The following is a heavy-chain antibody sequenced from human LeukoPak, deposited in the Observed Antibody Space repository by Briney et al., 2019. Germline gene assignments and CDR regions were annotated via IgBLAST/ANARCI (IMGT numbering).Heavy chain of an antibody. CDR3: ARVSSGYYLDY. D-gene: IGHD3-22*01. Sequence: PSETLSLTCTVSGGSISSYYWSWIRQPPGKGLEWVANIKQDGSEKYYVDSVKGRFTISRDNAKNSLYLQMNSLRAEDTAVYYCARVSSGYYLDYWGQGTLVTVSS. J-gene: IGHJ4*02. V-gene: IGHV3-7*01. CDR2: IKQDGSEK. CDR1: GGSISSYY.